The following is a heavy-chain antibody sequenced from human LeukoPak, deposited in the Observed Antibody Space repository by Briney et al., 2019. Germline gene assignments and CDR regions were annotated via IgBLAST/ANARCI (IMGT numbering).Heavy chain of an antibody. CDR3: ARDDYCSSTSCRPGGMDV. V-gene: IGHV3-33*01. CDR1: GFTFSSYG. D-gene: IGHD2-2*01. J-gene: IGHJ6*02. CDR2: MWYDGSNK. Sequence: GGSLRLSCAASGFTFSSYGMHWVRQAPGKGLEWVAVMWYDGSNKYYADSVKGRFTISRDNSKNTLYLQMNSLRAEDTAVYYCARDDYCSSTSCRPGGMDVWGQGTTVTVSS.